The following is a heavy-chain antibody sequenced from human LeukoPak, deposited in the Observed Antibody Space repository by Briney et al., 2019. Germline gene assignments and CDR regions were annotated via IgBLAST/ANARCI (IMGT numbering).Heavy chain of an antibody. D-gene: IGHD2-8*01. CDR1: GYTFTGYY. CDR3: ARAPLGYCTNGVCYYYYMDV. V-gene: IGHV1-2*02. Sequence: ASVKVSCKASGYTFTGYYMHWVRQAPGQGLEWMGWINPNSGGTNYAQKFQGRVTMTRDTSISTAYMELRSLRSDDTAVYYCARAPLGYCTNGVCYYYYMDVWGKGTTVTVSS. J-gene: IGHJ6*03. CDR2: INPNSGGT.